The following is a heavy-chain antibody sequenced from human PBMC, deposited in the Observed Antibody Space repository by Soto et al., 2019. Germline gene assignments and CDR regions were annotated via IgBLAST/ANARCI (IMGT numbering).Heavy chain of an antibody. CDR1: GFTFSSYA. J-gene: IGHJ6*02. V-gene: IGHV3-30-3*01. CDR2: ISYDGSNK. Sequence: QVQLVESGGGVVQPGRSLRLSCAASGFTFSSYAMHWVRQAPGKGLEWVAVISYDGSNKYYADSVKGRFTISRDNSKNTLYLQMNSLRAEDTAVYYCARDRDIVVVVAATSLYGMDVWGQGTTVTVSS. CDR3: ARDRDIVVVVAATSLYGMDV. D-gene: IGHD2-15*01.